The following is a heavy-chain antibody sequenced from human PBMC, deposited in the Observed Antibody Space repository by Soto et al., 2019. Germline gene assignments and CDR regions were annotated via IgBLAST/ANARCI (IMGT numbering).Heavy chain of an antibody. CDR1: GFTFSSYA. V-gene: IGHV3-23*01. J-gene: IGHJ4*02. CDR2: ISGSGGST. D-gene: IGHD6-13*01. CDR3: ANTGYSSTWMMG. Sequence: PGGSLRLSCAASGFTFSSYAMGWVRQAPGKGLEWVSAISGSGGSTYYADSVKGRFTISRDNSKNTLYLQMNSLRAEDTAVYYCANTGYSSTWMMGWGQGTLVTVSS.